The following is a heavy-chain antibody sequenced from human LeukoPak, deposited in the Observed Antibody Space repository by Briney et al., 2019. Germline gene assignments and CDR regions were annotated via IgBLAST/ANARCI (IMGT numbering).Heavy chain of an antibody. D-gene: IGHD3-16*01. CDR2: IYYSGST. Sequence: SETVSLTCTVSGGSISSYYWSWIRQPPGKGLEWIGYIYYSGSTNYNPSLKSRVTISVDTSKNQFSLKLSSVTAADTAVYYCARESWRGYFDYWGQGTLVTVSS. CDR3: ARESWRGYFDY. V-gene: IGHV4-59*01. J-gene: IGHJ4*02. CDR1: GGSISSYY.